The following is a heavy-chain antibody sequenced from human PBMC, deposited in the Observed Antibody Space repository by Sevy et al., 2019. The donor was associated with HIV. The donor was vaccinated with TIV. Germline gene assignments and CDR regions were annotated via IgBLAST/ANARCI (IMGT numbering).Heavy chain of an antibody. CDR1: GFTFSSYW. CDR2: VKQDGSEK. CDR3: ARDRGITMVRGVYYYDGMDV. V-gene: IGHV3-7*01. J-gene: IGHJ6*02. D-gene: IGHD3-10*01. Sequence: GGSLRLSCAASGFTFSSYWMSWVRQAPRKGLEWVANVKQDGSEKYYVDSVKGRFTISRDNAKNSLYLQMNSLRAEDTAMYYSARDRGITMVRGVYYYDGMDVWGQGTTVTVSS.